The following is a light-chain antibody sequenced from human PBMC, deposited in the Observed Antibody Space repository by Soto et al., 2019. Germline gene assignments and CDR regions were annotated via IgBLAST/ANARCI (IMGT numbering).Light chain of an antibody. J-gene: IGLJ2*01. CDR2: GVS. V-gene: IGLV2-14*03. Sequence: QSALTQPGSVSGSPGQSITISCVGTSSDVGSYDYVSWYQQYPGKVPKLIIYGVSNRPSGISYRFSGSKSDNTASLTISGLQAEDEADYYCSSFTNSATVVFGGGTKLTVL. CDR1: SSDVGSYDY. CDR3: SSFTNSATVV.